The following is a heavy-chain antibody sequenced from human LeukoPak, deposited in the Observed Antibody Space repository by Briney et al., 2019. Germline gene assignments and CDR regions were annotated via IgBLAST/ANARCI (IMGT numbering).Heavy chain of an antibody. V-gene: IGHV1-58*02. CDR2: IVVGSGNT. Sequence: SVKVSCKASGFTFSGSAIQWVRQARGQRPEWIGWIVVGSGNTNYAQKFQERVTITRDMSTSTAYMELSSLRSEDTAVYYCAREREQLVLMYFQHWGQGTLVTVSS. CDR1: GFTFSGSA. J-gene: IGHJ1*01. D-gene: IGHD6-6*01. CDR3: AREREQLVLMYFQH.